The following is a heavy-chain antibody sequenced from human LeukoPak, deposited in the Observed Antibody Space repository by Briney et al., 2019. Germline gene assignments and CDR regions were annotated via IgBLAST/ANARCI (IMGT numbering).Heavy chain of an antibody. CDR2: IGTAGEI. Sequence: GGSLRLSCAASGFTFSSYDIHWVRQATGKGLEWVSGIGTAGEIYYPGSVKGRFTISRENAKNSLYLQMNSLRAEDTAVYYCARASVNYCDTSGYWAFDYWGQGTLVTVSS. V-gene: IGHV3-13*01. D-gene: IGHD3-22*01. J-gene: IGHJ4*02. CDR3: ARASVNYCDTSGYWAFDY. CDR1: GFTFSSYD.